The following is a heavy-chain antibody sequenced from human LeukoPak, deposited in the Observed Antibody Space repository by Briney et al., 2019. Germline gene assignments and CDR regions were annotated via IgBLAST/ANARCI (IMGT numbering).Heavy chain of an antibody. CDR1: GFTFDDYA. V-gene: IGHV3-9*01. CDR3: AKGIAAAAGQFDY. CDR2: ISWNSGST. Sequence: PGGSLRLSCAASGFTFDDYAMHWVRHAPGKGLEWVSGISWNSGSTGYADSVKGRFTISRDNAKNSLYLQMNSLRAEDTALYYCAKGIAAAAGQFDYWGQGTLVTVSS. J-gene: IGHJ4*02. D-gene: IGHD6-13*01.